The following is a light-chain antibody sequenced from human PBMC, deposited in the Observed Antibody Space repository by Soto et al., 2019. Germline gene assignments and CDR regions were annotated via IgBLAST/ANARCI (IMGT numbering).Light chain of an antibody. CDR1: QSINND. Sequence: IAMRQSPAPLSVSPGERATVSGRASQSINNDLGWYQQKPGQAPRLLIYGASTRATGIPARFSGSGSGTEFTLTISSVQSEDFAVYFCQQYNNWPTFGQGTKVDI. V-gene: IGKV3-15*01. J-gene: IGKJ1*01. CDR3: QQYNNWPT. CDR2: GAS.